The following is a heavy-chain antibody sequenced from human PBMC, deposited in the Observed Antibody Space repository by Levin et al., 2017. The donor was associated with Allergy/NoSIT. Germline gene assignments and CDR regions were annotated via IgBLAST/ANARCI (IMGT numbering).Heavy chain of an antibody. Sequence: GGSLRLSCKASGYTFTSYYMHWVRQAPGQGLEWMGIINPSGGSTSYAQKFQGRVTMTRDTSTSTVYMELSSLRSEDTAVYYCARDGEYCSGGSCSDYWGQGTLVTVSS. CDR1: GYTFTSYY. D-gene: IGHD2-15*01. V-gene: IGHV1-46*01. CDR2: INPSGGST. J-gene: IGHJ4*02. CDR3: ARDGEYCSGGSCSDY.